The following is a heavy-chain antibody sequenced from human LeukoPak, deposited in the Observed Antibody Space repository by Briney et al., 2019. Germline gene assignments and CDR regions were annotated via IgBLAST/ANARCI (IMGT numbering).Heavy chain of an antibody. CDR2: ISGSGYST. V-gene: IGHV3-23*01. CDR1: GFIFSSYA. J-gene: IGHJ3*02. Sequence: GGSLRLSCAASGFIFSSYAMSWVRQAPGKGLEWVSTISGSGYSTYYADSVKGRFTISRDNSKNTLYLQMNSLRAEDTAVYYCAKDQDTYYYDSAGPGPDAFDIWGQGTMVTV. D-gene: IGHD3-22*01. CDR3: AKDQDTYYYDSAGPGPDAFDI.